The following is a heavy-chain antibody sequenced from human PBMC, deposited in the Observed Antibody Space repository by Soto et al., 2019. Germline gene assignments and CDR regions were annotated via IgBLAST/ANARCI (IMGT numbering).Heavy chain of an antibody. V-gene: IGHV3-73*01. D-gene: IGHD3-3*01. CDR3: TRLVEWDQGNEY. CDR1: GFIFSDSP. CDR2: IRSKGDSYAT. Sequence: EVQLVESGGGLVQPGGSLKLSCAASGFIFSDSPIHWVRQASGKGLEWVGRIRSKGDSYATAYAASVRGRFTISRDDSKNTAYLQMNSLKTDDTAVYYCTRLVEWDQGNEYWGQGTLVTVSS. J-gene: IGHJ4*02.